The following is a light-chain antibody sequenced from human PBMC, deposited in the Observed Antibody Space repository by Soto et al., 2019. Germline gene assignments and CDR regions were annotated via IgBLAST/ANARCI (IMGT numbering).Light chain of an antibody. Sequence: DIQMTQSPSTLSASVGDRVTITCRASQSISSYLAWYQQKPGKAPKLLIYKASSLESGVPSRFSGSGSGTEFTLTISSLQPDDFATYYCQQYNSYPITCGQGTPLEIK. J-gene: IGKJ5*01. CDR1: QSISSY. CDR3: QQYNSYPIT. CDR2: KAS. V-gene: IGKV1-5*03.